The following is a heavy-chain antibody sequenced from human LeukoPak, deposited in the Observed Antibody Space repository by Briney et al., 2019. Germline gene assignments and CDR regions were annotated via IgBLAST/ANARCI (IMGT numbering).Heavy chain of an antibody. J-gene: IGHJ3*02. Sequence: ASVKVSCKAAGYTFSTYDISWVRQATGQGLEWMGWMNPKSGNTLYAQKLQGRVTMTTDTSTSTACMELRSLRSDDTAVYYCARDLVLGNNAFDIWGQGTMVTVSS. D-gene: IGHD2/OR15-2a*01. CDR1: GYTFSTYD. V-gene: IGHV1-18*01. CDR3: ARDLVLGNNAFDI. CDR2: MNPKSGNT.